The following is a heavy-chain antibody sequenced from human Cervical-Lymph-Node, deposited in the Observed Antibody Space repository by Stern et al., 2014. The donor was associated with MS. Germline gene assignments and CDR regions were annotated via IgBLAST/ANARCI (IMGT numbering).Heavy chain of an antibody. Sequence: VQLLESGAEVKKPGASVKVSCKASGYTFTSYDINWVRQATGQGLEWMGWMNPNSGNTGYAQKFQGRVTMTRKTSISTAYMELSSLRSEDTAVYYCARDFPADYYYGMDVWGQGTTVTVSS. V-gene: IGHV1-8*01. CDR3: ARDFPADYYYGMDV. J-gene: IGHJ6*02. CDR1: GYTFTSYD. CDR2: MNPNSGNT.